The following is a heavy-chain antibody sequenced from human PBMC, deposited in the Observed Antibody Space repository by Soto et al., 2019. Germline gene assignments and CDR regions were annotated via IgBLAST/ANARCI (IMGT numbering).Heavy chain of an antibody. J-gene: IGHJ4*02. CDR1: GFTFSSYW. CDR3: ARDFGY. CDR2: INSDGSST. D-gene: IGHD3-10*01. V-gene: IGHV3-74*01. Sequence: EVQLVESGGGLVQPGGSLRLSCAASGFTFSSYWMHWVRQAPGKGLVWFSRINSDGSSTFHADAVKGRFTSSRDNAKNTLYLQMNRLRAEDTAVYYCARDFGYWGQGPRVTVSS.